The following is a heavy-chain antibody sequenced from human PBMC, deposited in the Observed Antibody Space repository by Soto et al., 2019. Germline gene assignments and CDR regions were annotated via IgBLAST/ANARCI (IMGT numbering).Heavy chain of an antibody. D-gene: IGHD6-19*01. CDR1: GFTFSSYA. Sequence: EVQLLESGGGLVQPGGSLRLSCAASGFTFSSYAMSWVRQAPGKGLEWVSAISGSGGSTYYADSVKGRFTISRDNSKNTLYLQRNSLRAEDTAVYYGAKEGGYSSGWDVIDYWGQGTLVTVSS. CDR2: ISGSGGST. J-gene: IGHJ4*02. V-gene: IGHV3-23*01. CDR3: AKEGGYSSGWDVIDY.